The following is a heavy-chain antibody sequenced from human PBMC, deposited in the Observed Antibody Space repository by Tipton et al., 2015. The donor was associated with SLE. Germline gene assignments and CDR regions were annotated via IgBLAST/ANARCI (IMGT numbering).Heavy chain of an antibody. D-gene: IGHD3-16*02. CDR1: GFTFSSYA. CDR3: AGELSYYGMDV. J-gene: IGHJ6*02. CDR2: ISYDGSNK. Sequence: RSLRLSCAASGFTFSSYAMHWVRQAPGKGLEWVAVISYDGSNKYYADSVKGRFTISRDNSKNTLYLQMNSLRAEDTAVYYCAGELSYYGMDVWGRGTTVTVSS. V-gene: IGHV3-30*04.